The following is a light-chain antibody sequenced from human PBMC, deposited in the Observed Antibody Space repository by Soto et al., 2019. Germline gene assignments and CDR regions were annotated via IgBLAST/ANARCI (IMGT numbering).Light chain of an antibody. V-gene: IGKV3-20*01. CDR1: QSVISSC. J-gene: IGKJ3*01. CDR2: TTS. Sequence: EIVLTQSPGTLSLSPGERATLSCTASQSVISSCLAWYQRKPGQAPRLLIHTTSIRATDIPDRFSGSGSGTDFTLTISRLEPDDFAVYYCQQCGGSPLFSFGPGTRVD. CDR3: QQCGGSPLFS.